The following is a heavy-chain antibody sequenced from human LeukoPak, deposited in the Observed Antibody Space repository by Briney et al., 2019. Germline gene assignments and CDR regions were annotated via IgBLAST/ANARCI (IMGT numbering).Heavy chain of an antibody. D-gene: IGHD1-26*01. J-gene: IGHJ4*02. Sequence: PGGXXRLSCAASGFTFSSYGMHWVRQAPGKGLEWVAFIRYDGTSKYYADSVKGRFTISRDNSKNTVYLQMNSLRAEDTAVYYCAKETRGSYSDYWGQGTLVTVSS. CDR2: IRYDGTSK. V-gene: IGHV3-30*02. CDR3: AKETRGSYSDY. CDR1: GFTFSSYG.